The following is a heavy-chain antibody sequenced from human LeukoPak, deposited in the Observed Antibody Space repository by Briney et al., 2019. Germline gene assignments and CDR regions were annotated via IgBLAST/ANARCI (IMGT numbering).Heavy chain of an antibody. J-gene: IGHJ4*02. CDR2: IHTSGST. D-gene: IGHD4-11*01. Sequence: SETLSLTCTVSGGSISSYYWSWIRQPAGKRLEWIGRIHTSGSTNYNPSLKSRVTMSVDTSKNQFSLKLSSVTAADTAVYYCARHDYSKYPVFNYWGQGTLVTVSS. V-gene: IGHV4-4*07. CDR3: ARHDYSKYPVFNY. CDR1: GGSISSYY.